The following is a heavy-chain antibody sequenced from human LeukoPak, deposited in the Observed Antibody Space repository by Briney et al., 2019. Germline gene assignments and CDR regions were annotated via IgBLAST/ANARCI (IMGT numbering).Heavy chain of an antibody. CDR2: ISGSGGST. Sequence: GGTLRLACAASGFTFSSYAMSWVRQAPGKGLEWVSAISGSGGSTYYADSVRGRFTISRDTSKNMVFLQMNSLRVEDTAVYYCARGIDYWGRGTLVTVSS. J-gene: IGHJ4*02. CDR3: ARGIDY. CDR1: GFTFSSYA. V-gene: IGHV3-23*01.